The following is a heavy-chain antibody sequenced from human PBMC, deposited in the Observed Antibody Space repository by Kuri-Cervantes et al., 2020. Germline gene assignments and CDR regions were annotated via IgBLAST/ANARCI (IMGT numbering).Heavy chain of an antibody. CDR3: ASVGFGYDSGEGETILSSAVDY. CDR2: IDYSGST. V-gene: IGHV4-61*08. D-gene: IGHD3-22*01. CDR1: GCTFSSCGYY. J-gene: IGHJ4*02. Sequence: SETLSLTCTVSGCTFSSCGYYWSWIRQPPGKGLEWIGYIDYSGSTNYNPSLKIRVTISVDTSKNQFSLKLSSVTAADTAVYYCASVGFGYDSGEGETILSSAVDYWGQGTLVTVSS.